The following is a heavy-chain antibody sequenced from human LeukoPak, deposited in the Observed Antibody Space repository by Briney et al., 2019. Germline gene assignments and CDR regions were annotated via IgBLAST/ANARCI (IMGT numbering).Heavy chain of an antibody. CDR3: AKDTRTGYSGALDY. CDR1: GFTFSNAW. V-gene: IGHV3-15*05. D-gene: IGHD1-26*01. Sequence: RSGGSLRLSCAASGFTFSNAWMSWVRQAPGKGLGWVGRIKSKTDGGTTDYAAPVKGRFTISRDNAKNSLYLQMNSLRAEDTALYYCAKDTRTGYSGALDYWGQGTLVTVSS. J-gene: IGHJ4*02. CDR2: IKSKTDGGTT.